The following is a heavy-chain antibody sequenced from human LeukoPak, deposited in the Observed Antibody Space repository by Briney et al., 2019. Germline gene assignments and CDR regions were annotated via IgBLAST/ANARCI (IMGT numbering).Heavy chain of an antibody. CDR3: ARDLPQWLARPSGYFDY. V-gene: IGHV4-30-4*07. Sequence: SQTLSLTCAVSSGSISSGGYSWSWIRQPPGKGLEWIGYISYSGSTYYNPSLKSRVTISVDTSKNQFSLKLSSVTAADTAVYYCARDLPQWLARPSGYFDYWGQGTLVTVSS. CDR2: ISYSGST. J-gene: IGHJ4*02. D-gene: IGHD6-19*01. CDR1: SGSISSGGYS.